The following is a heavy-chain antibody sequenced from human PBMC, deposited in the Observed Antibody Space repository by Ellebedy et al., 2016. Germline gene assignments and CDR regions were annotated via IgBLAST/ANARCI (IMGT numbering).Heavy chain of an antibody. CDR1: GFTFSSYW. CDR3: AKDGLYGDYGN. V-gene: IGHV3-74*01. D-gene: IGHD4-17*01. Sequence: GGSLRLSXAASGFTFSSYWMHWVRQAPGKGLVWVSRINSDGSSTSYADSVKGRFTISRDNSKNTLYLQMNSLRAEDTAVYYCAKDGLYGDYGNWGQGTLVTVSS. CDR2: INSDGSST. J-gene: IGHJ4*02.